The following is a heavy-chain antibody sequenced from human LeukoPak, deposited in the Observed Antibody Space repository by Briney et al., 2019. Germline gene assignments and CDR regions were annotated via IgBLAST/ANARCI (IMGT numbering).Heavy chain of an antibody. V-gene: IGHV3-74*01. CDR3: ARPMEYSSAWYFV. D-gene: IGHD6-19*01. CDR2: ITSDGSST. J-gene: IGHJ4*02. CDR1: GFTFSSYW. Sequence: GGSLRLSCAASGFTFSSYWMHWVRQAPGKGLAWVSRITSDGSSTSYADSVKGRFTISRDNAKNTLYLQMNSLRAEDTAVYYCARPMEYSSAWYFVWGQGTLVTVSS.